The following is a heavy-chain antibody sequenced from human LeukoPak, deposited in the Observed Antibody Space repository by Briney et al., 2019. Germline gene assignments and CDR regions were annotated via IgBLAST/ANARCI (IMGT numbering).Heavy chain of an antibody. CDR3: ARENYDFWSGYFGRARNWFDP. CDR1: GYTFTGYY. V-gene: IGHV1-2*02. J-gene: IGHJ5*02. Sequence: ASVKVSCKASGYTFTGYYMYWVRQAPGQGLEWMGWINPNSGGTNYAQKFQGRVTMTRDTSISTAYMELSRLRSDDTAVYYCARENYDFWSGYFGRARNWFDPWGQGTLVTVSS. D-gene: IGHD3-3*01. CDR2: INPNSGGT.